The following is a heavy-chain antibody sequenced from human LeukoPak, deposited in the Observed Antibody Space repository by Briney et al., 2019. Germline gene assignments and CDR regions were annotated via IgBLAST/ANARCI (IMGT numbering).Heavy chain of an antibody. CDR3: ARDIVVVPAAAPYYYYMDV. D-gene: IGHD2-2*01. V-gene: IGHV4-38-2*02. Sequence: SQSLSLTSAVSGYSISSGYYWGWIRQPPGKGLEWIGIIYHSGSTYYNPSLKSRVTISVDTSRNQFSLKLSCVTAADTAVYYCARDIVVVPAAAPYYYYMDVWGKGTTVTVSS. CDR2: IYHSGST. CDR1: GYSISSGYY. J-gene: IGHJ6*03.